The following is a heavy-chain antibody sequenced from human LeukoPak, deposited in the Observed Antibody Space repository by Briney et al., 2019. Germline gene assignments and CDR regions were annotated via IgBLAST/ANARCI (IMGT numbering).Heavy chain of an antibody. CDR3: AREPYYDSSGSSYFDY. Sequence: ASVKVSCKASGYTFTSYGISWVRQAPGQGLEWMGWISAYNDNTNYAQKLQGRVTMTTDTSTSTAYMELRSLRSDDTAVYYCAREPYYDSSGSSYFDYWGQGTLVTVSS. CDR1: GYTFTSYG. J-gene: IGHJ4*02. V-gene: IGHV1-18*01. CDR2: ISAYNDNT. D-gene: IGHD3-22*01.